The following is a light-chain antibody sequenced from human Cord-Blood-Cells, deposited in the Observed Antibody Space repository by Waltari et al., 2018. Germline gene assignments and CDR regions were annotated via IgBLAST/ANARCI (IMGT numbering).Light chain of an antibody. V-gene: IGKV1-33*01. Sequence: DIQMTQSPSSLSASVGERVTITCLASQDISNYLNWYQQKPGKAPKLLIYDASNLETGVPSRFSGSGSGTDFTFTISSLQPEDIATYYCQQYDNLPLTFGGGTKVEIK. CDR1: QDISNY. CDR2: DAS. CDR3: QQYDNLPLT. J-gene: IGKJ4*01.